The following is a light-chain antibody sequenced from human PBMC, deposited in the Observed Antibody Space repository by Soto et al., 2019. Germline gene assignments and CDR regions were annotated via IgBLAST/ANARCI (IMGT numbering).Light chain of an antibody. Sequence: DIQMTQSPSTLSASVGDRVTITCRASQSIGSWLAWYQQKPGKAPKLLIYDASSLESGVPSRFRGSGSGTEFTLTISSLQPYDFATYYCQQYNSYSQTFGNGTKVDIK. CDR2: DAS. J-gene: IGKJ1*01. CDR3: QQYNSYSQT. CDR1: QSIGSW. V-gene: IGKV1-5*01.